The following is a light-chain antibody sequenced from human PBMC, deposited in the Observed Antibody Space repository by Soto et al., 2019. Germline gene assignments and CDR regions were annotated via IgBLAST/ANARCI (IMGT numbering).Light chain of an antibody. CDR3: YSYAGSYTNV. V-gene: IGLV2-11*01. J-gene: IGLJ1*01. Sequence: QSVLTQPRSVSGSPGQSVTISCTGTSSDVGGYKYVSWYQQHPGKAPKLMIYDVGKRPSGVPDRFSGSKSGNTASLTISGLQAEDEADYYCYSYAGSYTNVFGTGTKVTVL. CDR1: SSDVGGYKY. CDR2: DVG.